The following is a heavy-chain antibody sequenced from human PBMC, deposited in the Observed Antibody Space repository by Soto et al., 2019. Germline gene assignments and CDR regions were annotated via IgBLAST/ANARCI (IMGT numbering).Heavy chain of an antibody. V-gene: IGHV1-8*01. CDR1: GYTFTSYD. D-gene: IGHD2-15*01. CDR2: MNPNSGNT. Sequence: GASVKVSCKASGYTFTSYDINWVRQATGQGLEWMGWMNPNSGNTGYAQKFQGRVTMTRNTSISTAYMELSSLRSEDTAVYYCARAPYCSGGSCYSWGGWFDPWGQGTLVTVSS. J-gene: IGHJ5*02. CDR3: ARAPYCSGGSCYSWGGWFDP.